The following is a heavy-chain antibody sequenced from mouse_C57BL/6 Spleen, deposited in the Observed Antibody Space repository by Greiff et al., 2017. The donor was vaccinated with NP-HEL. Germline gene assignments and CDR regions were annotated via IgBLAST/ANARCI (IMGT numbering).Heavy chain of an antibody. J-gene: IGHJ1*03. CDR1: GYTFTSYW. D-gene: IGHD2-1*01. CDR3: ARKGGNYGYFDV. CDR2: IDPSDSYT. V-gene: IGHV1-50*01. Sequence: VQLQESGAELVKPGASVKLSCKASGYTFTSYWMQWVKQRPGQGLEWIGEIDPSDSYTNYNQKFKGKATLTVDTSSSTAYMQLSSLTSEDSAVYYCARKGGNYGYFDVWGTGTTVTVSS.